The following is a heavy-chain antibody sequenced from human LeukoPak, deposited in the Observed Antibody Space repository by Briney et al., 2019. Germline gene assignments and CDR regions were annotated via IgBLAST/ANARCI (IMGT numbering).Heavy chain of an antibody. CDR2: IYYSGST. J-gene: IGHJ6*03. Sequence: SETLSLTCTVSGVSISSYYWSWIRQPPGKGLEWIGYIYYSGSTNYNPSLKSRVTISVDTSKKQFSLKLSSVTAADTAVYYCATDKGIAVDGYYYSYMDVWGKGTTVTVSS. CDR3: ATDKGIAVDGYYYSYMDV. CDR1: GVSISSYY. D-gene: IGHD6-19*01. V-gene: IGHV4-59*01.